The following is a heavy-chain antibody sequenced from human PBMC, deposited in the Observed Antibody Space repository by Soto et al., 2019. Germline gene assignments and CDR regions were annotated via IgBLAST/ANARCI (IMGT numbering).Heavy chain of an antibody. D-gene: IGHD1-26*01. CDR2: IYHSGST. Sequence: WETLSLTCAVSGSSMSSGYYWGWIRQPPGKGLEWIGSIYHSGSTYYNPSLKSRVTISVDTSKNQFSLKLISVTAADTAVYYCARGAWGELGNWGQATLVTVSS. V-gene: IGHV4-38-2*01. J-gene: IGHJ4*02. CDR1: GSSMSSGYY. CDR3: ARGAWGELGN.